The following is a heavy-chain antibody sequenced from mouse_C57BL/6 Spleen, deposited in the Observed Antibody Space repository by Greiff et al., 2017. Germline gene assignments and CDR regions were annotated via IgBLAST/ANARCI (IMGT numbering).Heavy chain of an antibody. D-gene: IGHD2-3*01. CDR3: ARPTTVIYDGYFAWFAD. Sequence: EVQLVESGGGLVKPGGSLKLSCAASGFTFSDYGMHWVRQAPEKGLEWVAYISSGSSTIYYADTVKGRFTISRDNAKNTLFLHMTRLRSEDTAMYYCARPTTVIYDGYFAWFADWGQGTRGTGAA. CDR1: GFTFSDYG. CDR2: ISSGSSTI. V-gene: IGHV5-17*01. J-gene: IGHJ3*01.